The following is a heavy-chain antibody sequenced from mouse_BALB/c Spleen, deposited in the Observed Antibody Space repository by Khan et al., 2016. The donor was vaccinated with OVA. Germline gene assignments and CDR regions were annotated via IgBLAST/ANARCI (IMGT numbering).Heavy chain of an antibody. CDR3: ARGGARATMRSWFAY. D-gene: IGHD2-4*01. Sequence: QVQLQQPGAELVKPGASVKLSCKASGYTFTSYYMSWVKQRPGQGLEWIGWINPSNGGTNFTEKFKSKATLTVDKSSSTAYMQLSSLTSEDSAVYYCARGGARATMRSWFAYGGQGTLVTVSA. V-gene: IGHV1S81*02. J-gene: IGHJ3*01. CDR1: GYTFTSYY. CDR2: INPSNGGT.